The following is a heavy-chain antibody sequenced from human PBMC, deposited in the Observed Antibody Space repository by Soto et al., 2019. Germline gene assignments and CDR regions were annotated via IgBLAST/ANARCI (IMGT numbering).Heavy chain of an antibody. J-gene: IGHJ4*02. CDR3: SRGGTGFLEY. CDR1: GGYISDNTW. D-gene: IGHD1-1*01. V-gene: IGHV4-4*02. CDR2: IYHSGAT. Sequence: QVQLRESGPGLVKPSETLSLTCAVSGGYISDNTWWTWVRQPPGKGLEWIGEIYHSGATNYNPFLKSRVAMSVDRSKNQFSLMLNSVTAADTAVYYCSRGGTGFLEYWGQGTPVTVSS.